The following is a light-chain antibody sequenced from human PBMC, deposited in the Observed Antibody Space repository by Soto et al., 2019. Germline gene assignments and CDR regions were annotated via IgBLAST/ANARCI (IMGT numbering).Light chain of an antibody. CDR1: SSDVGAYIF. V-gene: IGLV2-8*01. CDR2: YVN. CDR3: VSFAGGTYV. Sequence: QSVLTQPPSASGSPGQSVTISCTGTSSDVGAYIFVSWYQQHPGKAPKLMVYYVNRRPPGDPDRFFGAKSVNTPSLTASGRQAEDEADYYWVSFAGGTYVFGNGTKVTVL. J-gene: IGLJ1*01.